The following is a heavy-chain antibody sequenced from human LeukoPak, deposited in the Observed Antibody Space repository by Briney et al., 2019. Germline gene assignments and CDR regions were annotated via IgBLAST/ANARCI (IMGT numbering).Heavy chain of an antibody. CDR3: ARLSSTYFDY. J-gene: IGHJ4*02. D-gene: IGHD2-2*01. CDR1: GGSISSGDYY. Sequence: SETLSLTCTVSGGSISSGDYYWSWLRQPPGKGLEWIGYIYYSGSTYYNPSLKSRVTISVDTSKNQFSLKLSSVTAADTAVYYCARLSSTYFDYWGQGTLVTVSS. CDR2: IYYSGST. V-gene: IGHV4-30-4*01.